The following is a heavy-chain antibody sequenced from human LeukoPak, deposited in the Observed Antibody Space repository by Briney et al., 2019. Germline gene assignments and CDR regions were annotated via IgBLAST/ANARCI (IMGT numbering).Heavy chain of an antibody. Sequence: GGSLRLSCAASGFTFSSYAMSWVRQAPGKGLEWVSAISGSGGSTYYADSVKGRFTIPRDNSKNTLYLQMNSLRAEDTAVYYCALTGATRTYYYYGMDVWGQGTTVTVSS. J-gene: IGHJ6*02. CDR3: ALTGATRTYYYYGMDV. D-gene: IGHD1-26*01. V-gene: IGHV3-23*01. CDR1: GFTFSSYA. CDR2: ISGSGGST.